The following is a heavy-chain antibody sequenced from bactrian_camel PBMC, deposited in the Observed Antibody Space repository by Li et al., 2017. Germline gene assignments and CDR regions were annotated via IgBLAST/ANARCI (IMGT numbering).Heavy chain of an antibody. CDR2: IYTGSGNT. D-gene: IGHD1*01. CDR1: GYTYSRDC. V-gene: IGHV3S1*01. CDR3: AADVVNLQMARWYTY. J-gene: IGHJ4*01. Sequence: HVQLVESGGGSVEAGESLRLSCAASGYTYSRDCMAWFRQAPGKEREGVARIYTGSGNTYYADSVKGRFTISQDNAKNTLFLQMNSLSIEDSAMYYCAADVVNLQMARWYTYWGQGTQVT.